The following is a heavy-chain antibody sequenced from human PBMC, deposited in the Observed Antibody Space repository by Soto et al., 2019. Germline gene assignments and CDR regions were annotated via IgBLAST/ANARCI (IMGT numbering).Heavy chain of an antibody. CDR1: GFTVSSRY. J-gene: IGHJ4*02. V-gene: IGHV3-53*01. D-gene: IGHD3-3*01. CDR3: AEKGVFRGEPEPH. CDR2: VWRGGTT. Sequence: GGSLRLSCAASGFTVSSRYMGWVRQAPGKGLEWVSVVWRGGTTYHADSVKGRFTVSRDESRNTLYLQMNRLRVGDTAVYYCAEKGVFRGEPEPHWGQGTLVTVSS.